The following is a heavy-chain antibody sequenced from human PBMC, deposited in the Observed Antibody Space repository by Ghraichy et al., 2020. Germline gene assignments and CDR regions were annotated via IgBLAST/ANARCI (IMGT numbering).Heavy chain of an antibody. V-gene: IGHV4-39*01. CDR3: ARLMNGWVLDY. D-gene: IGHD3-9*01. CDR2: IYYSGST. Sequence: SQTLSLTCTVSGGSISSSSYYWGWIRQPPGKGLEWIGSIYYSGSTYYNPSLKSRVTISVDTSKNQFSLKLSSVTAADTAVYYCARLMNGWVLDYWGQGTLVTVSS. CDR1: GGSISSSSYY. J-gene: IGHJ4*02.